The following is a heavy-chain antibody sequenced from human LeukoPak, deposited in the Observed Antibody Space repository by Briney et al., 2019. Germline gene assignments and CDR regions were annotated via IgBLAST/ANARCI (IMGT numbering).Heavy chain of an antibody. CDR3: ARDTGMSSGYYHPFGY. D-gene: IGHD3-22*01. Sequence: SETLSLTCTVSGGSISSSSYYWGWIRQPPGKGPEWIGSIYYSGSTYYNPSLKSRVTISVDTSKNQFSLKLSSVTAADTAVYYCARDTGMSSGYYHPFGYWGQGAPVTVSS. CDR2: IYYSGST. J-gene: IGHJ4*02. CDR1: GGSISSSSYY. V-gene: IGHV4-39*07.